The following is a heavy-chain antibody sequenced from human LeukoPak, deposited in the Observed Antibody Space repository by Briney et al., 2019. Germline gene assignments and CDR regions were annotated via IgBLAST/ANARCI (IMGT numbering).Heavy chain of an antibody. Sequence: SETLSLTCTVSGGSISSGSYYWSWIRQPAVKGLEWIGRIYTSGSTNYNPSLKSRVTISVDTSKNQFSLKLSSVTAVDTAVYYCARILGYYGSGSPDYWGQGTLVTVSS. J-gene: IGHJ4*02. CDR1: GGSISSGSYY. V-gene: IGHV4-61*02. D-gene: IGHD3-10*01. CDR3: ARILGYYGSGSPDY. CDR2: IYTSGST.